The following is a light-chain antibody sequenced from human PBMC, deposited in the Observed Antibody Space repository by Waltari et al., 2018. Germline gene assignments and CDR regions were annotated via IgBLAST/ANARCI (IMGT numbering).Light chain of an antibody. J-gene: IGLJ3*02. Sequence: WDQQYPGNVPRLLIYGVSERPSGISSRFSGSKSGNTASLTISGLQADDEADYYGNSYTGSSSWVFGGGTKLTVL. CDR3: NSYTGSSSWV. CDR2: GVS. V-gene: IGLV2-14*04.